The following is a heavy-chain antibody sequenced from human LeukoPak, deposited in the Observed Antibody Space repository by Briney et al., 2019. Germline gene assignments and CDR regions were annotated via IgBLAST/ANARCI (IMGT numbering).Heavy chain of an antibody. CDR2: INTDGSYT. D-gene: IGHD4-23*01. J-gene: IGHJ4*02. Sequence: GGSLRLSCAASGFTFSSYWMHWVRQAPGKGLVWVSQINTDGSYTRYAGSVKGRFTVSRDNAKNTLYLQMNGLRVEDTAVYSCARDTYGGFDSWGQGTLVTVSS. CDR3: ARDTYGGFDS. V-gene: IGHV3-74*01. CDR1: GFTFSSYW.